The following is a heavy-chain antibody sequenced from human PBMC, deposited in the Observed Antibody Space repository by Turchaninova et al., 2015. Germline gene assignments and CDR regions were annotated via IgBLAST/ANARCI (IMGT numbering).Heavy chain of an antibody. CDR2: INHSGCT. D-gene: IGHD3-10*01. CDR1: GGSFSGYY. Sequence: QVQLQQWGAGLLKPSETLSLTCAVYGGSFSGYYWSWIRQPPGKGRVWIGGINHSGCTNCTPSHTRRVTIPVDTHTNQFSLKLRSVTAADTAVYYCAGVRGSGNSRGVFGYWGQGTLVTVPS. V-gene: IGHV4-34*01. J-gene: IGHJ4*02. CDR3: AGVRGSGNSRGVFGY.